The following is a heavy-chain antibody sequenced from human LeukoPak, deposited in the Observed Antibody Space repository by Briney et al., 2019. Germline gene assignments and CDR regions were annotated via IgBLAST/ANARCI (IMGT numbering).Heavy chain of an antibody. J-gene: IGHJ5*02. CDR1: GDSISSFY. D-gene: IGHD3-10*01. Sequence: PSETLSLTCTVSGDSISSFYWSWIRQPAGKGLEWIGRIYAIGRPIYNPSLKSRVTLSVDTSKTQLTLKLSSVTAADTAVYYCARDMVRGVKAYLSWFDPWGQGTLVTVSS. CDR2: IYAIGRP. V-gene: IGHV4-4*07. CDR3: ARDMVRGVKAYLSWFDP.